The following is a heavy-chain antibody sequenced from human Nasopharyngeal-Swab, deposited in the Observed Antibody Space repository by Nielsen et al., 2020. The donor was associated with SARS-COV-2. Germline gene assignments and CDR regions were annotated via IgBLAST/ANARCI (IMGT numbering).Heavy chain of an antibody. J-gene: IGHJ4*02. CDR2: IKQSGSGQ. CDR3: ARYCSTTSCPRGFDY. CDR1: GSTCSW. D-gene: IGHD2-2*01. Sequence: GGSLRLSCAASGSTCSWMSWVRQAPGKGLEWVAHIKQSGSGQYYVDSVKGRFTISRDNAKNSLSLQMNSLRAEDTAVYYCARYCSTTSCPRGFDYWGQGTLVTVSS. V-gene: IGHV3-7*01.